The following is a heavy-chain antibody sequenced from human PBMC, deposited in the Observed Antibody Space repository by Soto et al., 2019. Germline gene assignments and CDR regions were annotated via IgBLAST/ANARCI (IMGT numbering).Heavy chain of an antibody. CDR1: CYSFTPYG. J-gene: IGHJ6*02. CDR3: ARDGPAPYCSYGMDV. V-gene: IGHV1-18*01. Sequence: QVQLVQSGGEVKKPGASVKVSCKTSCYSFTPYGISWVRQAPGQGLEWMGWISAYNGNTNYAQKLQGRVTMTTDTSTGTAYMELGSLRSNDTAVYYCARDGPAPYCSYGMDVWGQGSTVTVSS. CDR2: ISAYNGNT.